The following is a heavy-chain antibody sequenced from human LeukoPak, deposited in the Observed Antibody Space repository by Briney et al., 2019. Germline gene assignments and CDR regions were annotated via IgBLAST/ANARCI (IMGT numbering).Heavy chain of an antibody. V-gene: IGHV1-69*13. D-gene: IGHD1-1*01. CDR2: IIPIFGTA. J-gene: IGHJ4*02. CDR3: AAGAQLPIDY. Sequence: SVKVSCKASGGTFSSYAISWVRQAPGQGLEWMGGIIPIFGTANYAQKFQGRVTITADESTSTAYMELSSLRSDDTATYYCAAGAQLPIDYWGQGTLVTVSS. CDR1: GGTFSSYA.